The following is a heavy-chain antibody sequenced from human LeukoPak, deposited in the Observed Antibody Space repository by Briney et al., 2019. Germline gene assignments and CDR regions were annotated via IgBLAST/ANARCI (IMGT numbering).Heavy chain of an antibody. J-gene: IGHJ4*02. Sequence: SETLSLTCTVSGGSISSGSYYRSWIRQPAGKGLEWIGRIYTSGSTNYNPSLKSRVTISVDKSKNQFSLKLSSVTAADTAVYYCARDSGSYSTYFDYWGQGTLVTVSS. CDR2: IYTSGST. D-gene: IGHD1-26*01. CDR1: GGSISSGSYY. V-gene: IGHV4-61*02. CDR3: ARDSGSYSTYFDY.